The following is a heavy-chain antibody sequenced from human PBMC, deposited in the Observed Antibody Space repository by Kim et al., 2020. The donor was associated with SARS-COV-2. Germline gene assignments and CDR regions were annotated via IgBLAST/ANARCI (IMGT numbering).Heavy chain of an antibody. J-gene: IGHJ4*02. D-gene: IGHD2-8*01. CDR2: ISSSSSTI. CDR3: ARDRSLVYAIRGDYYFDY. CDR1: GFTFSSYS. Sequence: GGSLRLSCAASGFTFSSYSMNWVRQAPGKGLEWVSYISSSSSTIYYADSVKGRFTISRDNAKNSLYLQMNSLRDEDTAVYYCARDRSLVYAIRGDYYFDYWGQGTLVTVSS. V-gene: IGHV3-48*02.